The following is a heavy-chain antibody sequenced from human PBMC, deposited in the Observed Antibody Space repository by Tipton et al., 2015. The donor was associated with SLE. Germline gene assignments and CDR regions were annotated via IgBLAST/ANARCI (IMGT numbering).Heavy chain of an antibody. J-gene: IGHJ6*02. CDR2: ISGSGGST. Sequence: SLRLSCAASGFTFSSYAMSWVRQAPGKGLEWVSAISGSGGSTYYADSVKGRFTISRDNSKNTLYLQMNSLRAEDPAVYYCAKDSQFDCTGGSCYNDVWGQGTTVNVSS. V-gene: IGHV3-23*01. CDR3: AKDSQFDCTGGSCYNDV. D-gene: IGHD2-15*01. CDR1: GFTFSSYA.